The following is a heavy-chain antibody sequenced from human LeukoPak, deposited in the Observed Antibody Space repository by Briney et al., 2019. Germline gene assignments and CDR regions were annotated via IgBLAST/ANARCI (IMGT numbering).Heavy chain of an antibody. CDR3: ARRKAGYCSGGSCYSLDY. V-gene: IGHV4-34*01. J-gene: IGHJ4*02. CDR1: GGSFSGYY. D-gene: IGHD2-15*01. CDR2: INHSGST. Sequence: SETLSLTCAVYGGSFSGYYSSWIRQPPGKGLEWIGEINHSGSTNYNPSLKSRVTISVDTSKNQFSLKLSSVTAADTAVYYCARRKAGYCSGGSCYSLDYWGQGTLVTASS.